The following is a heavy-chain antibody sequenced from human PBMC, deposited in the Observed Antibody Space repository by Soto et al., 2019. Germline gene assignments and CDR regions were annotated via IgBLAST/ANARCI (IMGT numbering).Heavy chain of an antibody. D-gene: IGHD6-13*01. J-gene: IGHJ3*02. CDR1: GGSISSYY. Sequence: SETLSLTCTVSGGSISSYYWSWIRQPPGKGLEWIGYIYYSGSTNYNPSLKSRVTISVDTSKNQFSLKLSSVTAADTAVYYCATGYSSSWSNPGAIDIWGQGTMVTVSS. CDR2: IYYSGST. CDR3: ATGYSSSWSNPGAIDI. V-gene: IGHV4-59*08.